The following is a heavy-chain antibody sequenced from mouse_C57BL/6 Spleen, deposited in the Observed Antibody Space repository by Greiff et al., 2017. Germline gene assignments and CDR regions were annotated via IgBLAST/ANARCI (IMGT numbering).Heavy chain of an antibody. Sequence: EVNLVESGGGLVKPGGSLKLSCAASGFTFSSYAMSWVRQTPEKRLEWVATISDGGSYTYYPDNVKGRFTISRDNAKNNLYLQMSHLKSEDTAMYYCARDPGYGAFDYWGQGTTLTVSS. CDR3: ARDPGYGAFDY. CDR2: ISDGGSYT. CDR1: GFTFSSYA. J-gene: IGHJ2*01. V-gene: IGHV5-4*01. D-gene: IGHD2-2*01.